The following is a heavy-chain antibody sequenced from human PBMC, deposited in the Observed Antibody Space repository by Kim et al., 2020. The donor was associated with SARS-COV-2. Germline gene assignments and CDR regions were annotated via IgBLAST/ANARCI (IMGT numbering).Heavy chain of an antibody. CDR2: ISYDGSNK. CDR1: GFTFSSYG. J-gene: IGHJ6*02. CDR3: AKESGSGSYYAWTYYYYGMDV. Sequence: GGSLRLSCAASGFTFSSYGMHWVRQAPGKGLEWVAVISYDGSNKYYADSVKGRFTISRDNSKNMLYLQMNSLRAEDTAVYYCAKESGSGSYYAWTYYYYGMDVWGQGTTVTVSS. D-gene: IGHD3-10*01. V-gene: IGHV3-30*18.